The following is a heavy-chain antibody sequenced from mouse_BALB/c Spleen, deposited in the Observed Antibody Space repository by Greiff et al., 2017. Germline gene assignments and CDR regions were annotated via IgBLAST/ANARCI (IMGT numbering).Heavy chain of an antibody. CDR1: GYTFTSYW. CDR3: ARSTMIRGGYFDY. D-gene: IGHD2-4*01. J-gene: IGHJ2*01. V-gene: IGHV1-7*01. CDR2: INPSTGYT. Sequence: VKLQESGAELAKPGASVKMSCKASGYTFTSYWMHWVKQRPGQGLEWIGYINPSTGYTEYNQKFKDKATLTADKSSSTAYMQLSSLTSEDSAVYYCARSTMIRGGYFDYWGQGTTLTVSS.